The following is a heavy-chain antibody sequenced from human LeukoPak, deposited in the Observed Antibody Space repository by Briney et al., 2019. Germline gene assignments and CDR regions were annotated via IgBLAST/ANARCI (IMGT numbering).Heavy chain of an antibody. J-gene: IGHJ4*02. CDR2: IKSKTDGGTT. CDR1: GFHFSNAW. Sequence: GGSLRLSCAASGFHFSNAWMRWVRQAPGKGVEWVGRIKSKTDGGTTDYAAPVKGRFTISRDDSKNTLYLQMNSLKTEDTAVYYCTAQPPYSSSVYWGQGTLVTVSS. CDR3: TAQPPYSSSVY. V-gene: IGHV3-15*01. D-gene: IGHD6-6*01.